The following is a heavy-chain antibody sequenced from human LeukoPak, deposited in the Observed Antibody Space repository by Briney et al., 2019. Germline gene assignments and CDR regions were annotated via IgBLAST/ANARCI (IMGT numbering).Heavy chain of an antibody. Sequence: SGGSLRLSCAASGFTFSSYAMSWVRQAPGKGLEWVSSISSSSSYIYYADSVKGRFTISRDNAKNTLYVQMNSLRAEDTAVYYCARVGIYCSSTSCENAFDIWGQGTMVTVSS. J-gene: IGHJ3*02. D-gene: IGHD2-2*01. CDR3: ARVGIYCSSTSCENAFDI. V-gene: IGHV3-21*01. CDR2: ISSSSSYI. CDR1: GFTFSSYA.